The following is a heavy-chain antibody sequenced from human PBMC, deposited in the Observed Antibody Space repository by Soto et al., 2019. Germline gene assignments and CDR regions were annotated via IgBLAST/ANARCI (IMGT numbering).Heavy chain of an antibody. J-gene: IGHJ4*02. CDR1: GGSISSSSYY. CDR2: IYYSGST. V-gene: IGHV4-39*01. CDR3: ARLRSGYNLDY. Sequence: QLQLQESGPGLVKPSETLSLTCTVSGGSISSSSYYWGWIRQPPGKGLEWIGSIYYSGSTYYNPSFKSRVTISVDTSKNQFSLKLSSVTAADTAVYYCARLRSGYNLDYWGQGTLVTVSS. D-gene: IGHD3-22*01.